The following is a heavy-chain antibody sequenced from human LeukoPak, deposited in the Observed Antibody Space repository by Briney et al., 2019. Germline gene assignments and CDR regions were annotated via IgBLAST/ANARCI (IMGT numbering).Heavy chain of an antibody. D-gene: IGHD2-15*01. CDR3: ARLCSGGSCYYYFDY. V-gene: IGHV1-3*01. CDR1: GYTFTSYA. Sequence: EASVKVSCKASGYTFTSYAMHWVRQAPGQRLEWMGWINAGNGNTKYSQKFQGRVTITRDTSASTAYMELSSLRSEDTAVHYCARLCSGGSCYYYFDYWGQGTLVTVSS. CDR2: INAGNGNT. J-gene: IGHJ4*02.